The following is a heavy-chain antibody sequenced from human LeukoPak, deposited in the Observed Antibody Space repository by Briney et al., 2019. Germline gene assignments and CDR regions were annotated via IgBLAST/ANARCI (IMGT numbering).Heavy chain of an antibody. CDR2: IRYDGSEK. V-gene: IGHV3-30*02. D-gene: IGHD6-13*01. Sequence: GGSLRLSCAASGFTFSSYSMNWVRQSPGKGLEWVTFIRYDGSEKYYVDSVEGRFTISRDNSKNTLYLQMNSLRAEDTAVYYCATSVTGYSSPFYYWGQGTLVTVSP. J-gene: IGHJ4*02. CDR3: ATSVTGYSSPFYY. CDR1: GFTFSSYS.